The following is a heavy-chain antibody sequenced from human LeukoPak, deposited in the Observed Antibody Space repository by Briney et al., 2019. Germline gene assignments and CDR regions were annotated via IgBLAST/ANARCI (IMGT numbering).Heavy chain of an antibody. CDR1: GFTFSHYE. J-gene: IGHJ4*02. D-gene: IGHD4-23*01. Sequence: GGSLRLSCAASGFTFSHYEMNWVRQAPGKGLEWVSYISSSGNTIYYADSVKGRFTISRDNAKNSLYLQMNSLRAEDTAVYYCARDYGGSSPFDYWGQGTLVTVSS. CDR2: ISSSGNTI. CDR3: ARDYGGSSPFDY. V-gene: IGHV3-48*03.